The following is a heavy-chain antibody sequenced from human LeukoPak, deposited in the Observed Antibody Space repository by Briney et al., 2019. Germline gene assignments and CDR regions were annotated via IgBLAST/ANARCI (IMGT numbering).Heavy chain of an antibody. CDR2: IKQDGSEK. V-gene: IGHV3-7*03. J-gene: IGHJ4*02. D-gene: IGHD2-2*01. CDR1: GFTFSSYW. CDR3: ARDRGYCSSTSCYYFDY. Sequence: PGGSLRLSCAASGFTFSSYWMSWVRQAPGKGLEWVANIKQDGSEKYYEDSVKGRFTISRDNAKNSLYLQMNSLRAEDTAVYYCARDRGYCSSTSCYYFDYWGQGTLVTVSS.